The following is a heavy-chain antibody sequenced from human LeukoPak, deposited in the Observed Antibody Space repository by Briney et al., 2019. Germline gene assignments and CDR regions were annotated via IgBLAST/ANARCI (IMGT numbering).Heavy chain of an antibody. CDR3: AKVPSSTSYPR. V-gene: IGHV3-15*01. CDR2: VKSKTDGETT. J-gene: IGHJ1*01. Sequence: PGGSLRLSCAASGFTFSNAWMSWVRQAPGKGLEWVGRVKSKTDGETTDYAAPVKGRFTISRDGSKNTLYLQMNSLRAEDTAVYYCAKVPSSTSYPRWGQGTLVTVSS. CDR1: GFTFSNAW. D-gene: IGHD2-2*01.